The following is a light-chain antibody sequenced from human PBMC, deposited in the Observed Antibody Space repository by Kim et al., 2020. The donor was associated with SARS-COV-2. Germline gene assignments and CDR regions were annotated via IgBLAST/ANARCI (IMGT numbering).Light chain of an antibody. J-gene: IGKJ5*01. CDR3: QQYLSYPMT. V-gene: IGKV1-5*03. Sequence: ASVGDRVTITCRASQSISSWLAWYQQKPGKAPKLLIYKASSLESGVPSRFSGSESGTEFTLTISSLQPDDFATYYCQQYLSYPMTFGQGTRLEIK. CDR1: QSISSW. CDR2: KAS.